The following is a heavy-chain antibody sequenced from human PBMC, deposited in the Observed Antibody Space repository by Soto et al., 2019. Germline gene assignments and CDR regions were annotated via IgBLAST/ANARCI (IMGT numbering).Heavy chain of an antibody. J-gene: IGHJ6*02. CDR1: GGSFSGYY. V-gene: IGHV4-34*01. CDR3: ARALRYYDSSGYYLRYYYYYGMDV. D-gene: IGHD3-22*01. CDR2: INHSGST. Sequence: SETLSLTCAVYGGSFSGYYWSWIRQPPGKGLEWIGEINHSGSTNYNPSLKSRVTISVDTSKNQFSLKLSSVTAADTAVYYCARALRYYDSSGYYLRYYYYYGMDVWGQGTTVT.